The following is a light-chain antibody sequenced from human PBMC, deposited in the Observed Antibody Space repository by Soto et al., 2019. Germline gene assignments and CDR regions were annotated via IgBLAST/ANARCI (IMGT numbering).Light chain of an antibody. CDR3: QQTYTTTIT. CDR2: GSS. V-gene: IGKV1-39*01. CDR1: QGIISY. Sequence: IQLTQSPSSRSSSLGDRVTITCRAGQGIISYLNWYQQKAGQAPRLLIYGSSSSLSGVPPRFSGSGSGTDVTLTISSLKNEDFATYDCQQTYTTTITFGQGTRLEIK. J-gene: IGKJ5*01.